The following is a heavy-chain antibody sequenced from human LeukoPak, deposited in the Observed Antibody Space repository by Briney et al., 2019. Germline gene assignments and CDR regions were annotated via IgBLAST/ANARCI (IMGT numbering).Heavy chain of an antibody. Sequence: SETLSLTCTVSGGSISSGGYYWSWIRQHPGKGLEWIGYIYYSGSTYYNPSLKSRVTISVDTSKNQFSLKLSSVTAADTAVYYCARQIVIVPAAYVNYYYYYGMDVWGQGTTVTVSS. D-gene: IGHD2-2*01. J-gene: IGHJ6*02. CDR3: ARQIVIVPAAYVNYYYYYGMDV. V-gene: IGHV4-31*03. CDR1: GGSISSGGYY. CDR2: IYYSGST.